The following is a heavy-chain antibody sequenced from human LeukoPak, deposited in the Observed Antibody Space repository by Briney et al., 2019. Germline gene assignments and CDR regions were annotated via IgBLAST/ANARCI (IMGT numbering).Heavy chain of an antibody. CDR2: ISVSGNT. CDR3: ARDNYCGGDCYYAY. D-gene: IGHD2-21*02. Sequence: GGSLRLSCAASGFTLSSYAMSWVRQAPGKGLEWVSAISVSGNTYHADSVKGRFTISRDNSKNTLYLQMNSLRAEDTAVYYCARDNYCGGDCYYAYWGQGTLVTVSS. CDR1: GFTLSSYA. J-gene: IGHJ4*02. V-gene: IGHV3-23*01.